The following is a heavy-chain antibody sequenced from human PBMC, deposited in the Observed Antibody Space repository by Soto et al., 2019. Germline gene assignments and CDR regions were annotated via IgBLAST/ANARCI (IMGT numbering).Heavy chain of an antibody. CDR2: IYSGGST. D-gene: IGHD5-18*01. J-gene: IGHJ4*02. CDR3: ARHGYNSGGGYFDY. CDR1: GVTVSSNY. Sequence: EVQLVESGGGLVQPGGSLRLSCAASGVTVSSNYMSWVRQAPGKGLEWVSVIYSGGSTYYADSVKGRFTISRDNSKNTLYLQMNSLRDEDTAVYYCARHGYNSGGGYFDYWGQGTLVTVSS. V-gene: IGHV3-66*04.